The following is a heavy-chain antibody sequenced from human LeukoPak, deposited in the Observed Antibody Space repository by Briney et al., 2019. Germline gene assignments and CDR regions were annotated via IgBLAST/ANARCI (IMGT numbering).Heavy chain of an antibody. V-gene: IGHV4-59*01. D-gene: IGHD3-10*01. Sequence: SETLSLTCTVSSGSISSYYWSWIRQPPGKGLEWVGYTFYIGSTDYNPSLKSRVAISVDTSKNQFSLKLRSVTPADTAVYYCARDLSGSYWTDWGQGTLVTVSS. CDR3: ARDLSGSYWTD. J-gene: IGHJ4*02. CDR2: TFYIGST. CDR1: SGSISSYY.